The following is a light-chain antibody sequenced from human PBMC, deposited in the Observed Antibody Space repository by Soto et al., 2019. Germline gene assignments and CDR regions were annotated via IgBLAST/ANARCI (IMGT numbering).Light chain of an antibody. Sequence: DIQMTQSPSTLSASEGDTVTITCRASQSVSTWLAWYQQRPGKAPKVLIYKASNLERGVSSRFSGSGSGTEFTLTINSLQPEDFATYYCQHYHSFPWSFGQGTKVDIK. V-gene: IGKV1-5*03. J-gene: IGKJ1*01. CDR2: KAS. CDR1: QSVSTW. CDR3: QHYHSFPWS.